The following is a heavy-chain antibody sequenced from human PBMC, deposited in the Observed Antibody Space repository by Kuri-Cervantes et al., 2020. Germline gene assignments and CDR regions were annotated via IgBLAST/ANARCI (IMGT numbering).Heavy chain of an antibody. J-gene: IGHJ5*02. V-gene: IGHV4-34*01. CDR1: GGSFSGYY. Sequence: ESLKISCAVYGGSFSGYYWSWIRQPPGKGLEWTGEINHSGSTNYNPSLKSRVTISVDTSKNHFSLELSSVTAADTAVYHCARYESVGYFYGWLDPWGQGTLVTVSS. CDR2: INHSGST. D-gene: IGHD3-22*01. CDR3: ARYESVGYFYGWLDP.